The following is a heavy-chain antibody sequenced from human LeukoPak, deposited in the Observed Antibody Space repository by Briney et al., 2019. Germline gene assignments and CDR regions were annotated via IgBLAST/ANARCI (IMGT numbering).Heavy chain of an antibody. Sequence: KPSETLSLTCTVSGGSISSYYWGWVRQPPGKGLEWIGYIYYSGSTNYNPPLKSRVTISVDTSKNQFSLKLSSVTAADTAVYYCARGAGGNWFDPWGQGTLVTVSS. CDR1: GGSISSYY. J-gene: IGHJ5*02. V-gene: IGHV4-59*01. CDR2: IYYSGST. D-gene: IGHD3-10*01. CDR3: ARGAGGNWFDP.